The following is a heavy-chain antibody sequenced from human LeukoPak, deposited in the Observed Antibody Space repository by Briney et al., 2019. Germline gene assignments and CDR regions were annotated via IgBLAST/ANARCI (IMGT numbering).Heavy chain of an antibody. D-gene: IGHD3-10*01. CDR1: GYTFTSYG. J-gene: IGHJ4*02. CDR3: ARDRRGSGSYYSPYYFDY. Sequence: ASVKVSCKASGYTFTSYGISWVRQAPGQGLEWMGWISAYNGNTNYAQKLQGRVTMTTDTSTSTAYMELRSLRSDDTAVYYCARDRRGSGSYYSPYYFDYWGQGTLVTVSS. V-gene: IGHV1-18*01. CDR2: ISAYNGNT.